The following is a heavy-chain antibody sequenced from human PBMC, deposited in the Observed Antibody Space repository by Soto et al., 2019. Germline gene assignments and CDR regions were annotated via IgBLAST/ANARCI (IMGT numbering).Heavy chain of an antibody. Sequence: PSETLSLTCTVSVGSISSGGYYWIWIRQHPGKGLEWIGYIYDSGSTYYNPSLKSRVTISVDTSKNQFSLKLSSVTAADTAVYYCARGSYGDSPWGQGTLVTVSS. CDR1: VGSISSGGYY. CDR3: ARGSYGDSP. V-gene: IGHV4-31*03. D-gene: IGHD4-17*01. CDR2: IYDSGST. J-gene: IGHJ5*02.